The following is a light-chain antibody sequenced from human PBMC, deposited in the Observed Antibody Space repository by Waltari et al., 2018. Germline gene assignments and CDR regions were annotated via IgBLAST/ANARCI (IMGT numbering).Light chain of an antibody. CDR1: SSNIGANY. CDR3: ATWDDRLDAWV. CDR2: RSY. J-gene: IGLJ3*02. V-gene: IGLV1-47*01. Sequence: QSVLTQSPSASGTPGQRVTISCSGSSSNIGANYVYWYQQFPGTAPRLLIYRSYPRPSGVRDRFAGAKCGPPVPLATGGLRSEDEADYYCATWDDRLDAWVFGGGTRLTAL.